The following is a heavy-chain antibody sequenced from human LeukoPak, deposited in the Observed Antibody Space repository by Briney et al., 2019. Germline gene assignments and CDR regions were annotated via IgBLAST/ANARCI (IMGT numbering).Heavy chain of an antibody. CDR3: AKEGGDY. D-gene: IGHD3-16*01. CDR2: MSYDGSNK. CDR1: GFTFSSYA. Sequence: QPGRSLRLSCAASGFTFSSYAMHWVRQAPGKGLEWVAVMSYDGSNKYYADSVKGRFTISRDNSKNTLYLQMNSLRAEDTAVYYCAKEGGDYWGQGTLVTVSS. V-gene: IGHV3-30-3*01. J-gene: IGHJ4*02.